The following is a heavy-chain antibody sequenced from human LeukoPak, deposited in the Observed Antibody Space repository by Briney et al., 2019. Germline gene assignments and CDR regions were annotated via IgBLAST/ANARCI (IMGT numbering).Heavy chain of an antibody. CDR3: ARADGYKNLDY. CDR2: MNPNSGNT. Sequence: SSVKVSCKASGGTFSSYAISWVRQATGQGLEWMGWMNPNSGNTGYAQKFQGRVTMTRNTSISTAYMELSSLRSEDTAVYYCARADGYKNLDYWGQGTLVTVSS. D-gene: IGHD5-24*01. CDR1: GGTFSSYA. J-gene: IGHJ4*02. V-gene: IGHV1-8*02.